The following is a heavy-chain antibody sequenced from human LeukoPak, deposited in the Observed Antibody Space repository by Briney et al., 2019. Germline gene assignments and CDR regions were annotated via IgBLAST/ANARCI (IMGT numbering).Heavy chain of an antibody. CDR3: ARARGGDSRTFDY. V-gene: IGHV4-4*07. D-gene: IGHD2-21*01. Sequence: SETLSLTCNVSGGSISGYYWNWIRQPAGKGLEWVGRVYTSGSTNYNPSLKSRVTMSVHTSKNQFSLNLSSVTAADTAVYYCARARGGDSRTFDYWGQGTLVTVSS. J-gene: IGHJ4*02. CDR1: GGSISGYY. CDR2: VYTSGST.